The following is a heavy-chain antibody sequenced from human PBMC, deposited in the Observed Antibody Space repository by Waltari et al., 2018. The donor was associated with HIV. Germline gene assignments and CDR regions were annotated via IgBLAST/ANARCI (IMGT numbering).Heavy chain of an antibody. CDR1: GGSFSGYY. J-gene: IGHJ5*02. V-gene: IGHV4-34*01. Sequence: QVQLQQWGAGLLKPSETLYLTRAVYGGSFSGYYWSWIRQPHGRVLEWIGEINHSGSTNYNPSLKSRVTISVDTSKNQFSLKLSSVTAADTAVYYCARGLIGAYCGGDCYSHWFDPWGQGTLVTVSS. CDR2: INHSGST. D-gene: IGHD2-21*02. CDR3: ARGLIGAYCGGDCYSHWFDP.